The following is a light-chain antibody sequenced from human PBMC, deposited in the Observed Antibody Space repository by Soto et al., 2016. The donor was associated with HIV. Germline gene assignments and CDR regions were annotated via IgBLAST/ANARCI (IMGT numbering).Light chain of an antibody. CDR2: AVS. J-gene: IGKJ1*01. Sequence: DIQMTQFPSTLSASVGDRVTITCRASQTINTYVAWHQQKPGQGPKLLIYAVSTLQSGVPSRFSGSGSGTHFTLTINGLQPEDVATYYCQKYDSAPWTFGQGTTVDLK. V-gene: IGKV1-27*01. CDR3: QKYDSAPWT. CDR1: QTINTY.